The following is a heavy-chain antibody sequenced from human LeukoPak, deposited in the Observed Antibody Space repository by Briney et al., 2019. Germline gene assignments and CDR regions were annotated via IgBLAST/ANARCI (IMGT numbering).Heavy chain of an antibody. V-gene: IGHV1-8*01. D-gene: IGHD1-26*01. CDR2: LNPNSDNT. J-gene: IGHJ4*02. CDR3: GRAGSHDRQTIDF. Sequence: ASVKVSRKTSGYTFTTYDINWVRQATGQGLEWMGWLNPNSDNTASAQSFQGRLTLTRNTSISTAYMELSSLRSEDTAIYYCGRAGSHDRQTIDFWGQGTLVSVSS. CDR1: GYTFTTYD.